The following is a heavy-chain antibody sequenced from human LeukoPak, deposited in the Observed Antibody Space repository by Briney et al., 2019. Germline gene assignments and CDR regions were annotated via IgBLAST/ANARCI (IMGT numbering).Heavy chain of an antibody. CDR1: GGSISSYY. CDR2: IYYSGST. CDR3: ARREYSSGWLDY. J-gene: IGHJ4*02. V-gene: IGHV4-59*01. D-gene: IGHD6-19*01. Sequence: SGTLCLSCTVSGGSISSYYWSWVRQPPGKGLEWMGYIYYSGSTNYNPSLMSRVTIPGNTSKNQFSLKVRSITAEDTVGDYCARREYSSGWLDYWGQGALVTVSS.